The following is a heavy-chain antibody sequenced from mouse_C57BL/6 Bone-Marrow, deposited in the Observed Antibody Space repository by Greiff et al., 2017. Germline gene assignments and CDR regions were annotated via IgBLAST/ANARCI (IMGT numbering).Heavy chain of an antibody. CDR3: ARWLLSYYAMDY. J-gene: IGHJ4*01. Sequence: QVQLQQPGAELVKPGASVKLSCKASGYTFTSYWMHWVKQRPGQGLEWIGMIHTNSGSTNYNEKFKSKATLTVDKSSSTAYMQLRSLTSEDSAVFYCARWLLSYYAMDYWGQGTSVTVSS. D-gene: IGHD2-3*01. V-gene: IGHV1-64*01. CDR1: GYTFTSYW. CDR2: IHTNSGST.